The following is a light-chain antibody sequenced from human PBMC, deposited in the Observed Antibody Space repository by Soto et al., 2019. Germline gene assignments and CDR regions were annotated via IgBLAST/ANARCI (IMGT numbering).Light chain of an antibody. CDR1: QAIGVY. Sequence: DIQVTQCPSSLSASLGDRVTITCRANQAIGVYLAWFQQQPGKVPKLLIYAASALQSGVPSRFSGIVSGTDFTLTISSLQPEDIATYYCQKYNSAPLTFGGGTKVDIK. J-gene: IGKJ4*01. CDR3: QKYNSAPLT. CDR2: AAS. V-gene: IGKV1-27*01.